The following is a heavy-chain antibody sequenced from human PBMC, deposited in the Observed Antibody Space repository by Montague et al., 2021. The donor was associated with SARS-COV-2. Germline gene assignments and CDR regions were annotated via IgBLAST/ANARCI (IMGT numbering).Heavy chain of an antibody. CDR3: ARAGKAELILLWFGELYKAPFDY. CDR2: ISYDGSNK. D-gene: IGHD3-10*01. J-gene: IGHJ4*02. CDR1: GFTFSSYA. Sequence: RLSWSASGFTFSSYAMHWVRQAPGKGLEWVAVISYDGSNKYYADSVKGRFTISRDNSKNTLYLQMNSLRAEDTAVYYCARAGKAELILLWFGELYKAPFDYWGQGTLVTVSS. V-gene: IGHV3-30-3*01.